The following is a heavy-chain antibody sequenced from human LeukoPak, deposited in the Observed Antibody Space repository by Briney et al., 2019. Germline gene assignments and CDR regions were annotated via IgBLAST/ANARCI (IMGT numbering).Heavy chain of an antibody. Sequence: GGSLRLSCAASGFTFSSYAMSWVRQAPGKGLEWVSAISGSGGSTYYADSVKGRFTISRDNSKNTPYLQMNSLRAEDTAVYYCAKDLGYCSSTSCLNFDYWGQGTLVTVSS. V-gene: IGHV3-23*01. CDR2: ISGSGGST. CDR3: AKDLGYCSSTSCLNFDY. D-gene: IGHD2-2*01. CDR1: GFTFSSYA. J-gene: IGHJ4*02.